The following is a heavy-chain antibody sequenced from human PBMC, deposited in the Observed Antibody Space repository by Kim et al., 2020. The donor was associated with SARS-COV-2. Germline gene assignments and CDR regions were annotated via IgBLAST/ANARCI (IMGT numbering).Heavy chain of an antibody. CDR3: ARDFLHTGFDF. D-gene: IGHD2-8*02. J-gene: IGHJ4*02. CDR2: INAGNGNI. CDR1: GYIFTDYA. Sequence: ASVKVSCKASGYIFTDYAIQWVRQAPGQGLEWMGWINAGNGNIKYSQNFQGRATLTWDTSANTAYMELSSLRSGDTAVYYCARDFLHTGFDFWGQGTLVTVSS. V-gene: IGHV1-3*01.